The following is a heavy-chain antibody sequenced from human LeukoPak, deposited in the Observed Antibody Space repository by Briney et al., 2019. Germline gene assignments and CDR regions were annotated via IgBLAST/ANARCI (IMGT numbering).Heavy chain of an antibody. CDR1: GFTFSSYE. CDR3: ASSSWYALDY. D-gene: IGHD6-13*01. V-gene: IGHV3-48*03. CDR2: ISSSGSTM. J-gene: IGHJ4*02. Sequence: GGSLRLSCAASGFTFSSYEMNWVRQAPGKGLEWVSYISSSGSTMYYADSVKGRFTISRDNAKNSLYLQMNSLRAEDTAIYYCASSSWYALDYWGQGTLVAVSS.